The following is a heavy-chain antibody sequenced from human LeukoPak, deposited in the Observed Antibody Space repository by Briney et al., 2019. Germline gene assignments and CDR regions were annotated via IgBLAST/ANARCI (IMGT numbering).Heavy chain of an antibody. CDR1: GFRFSDYF. CDR3: ARDLAYGYEEFDY. V-gene: IGHV3-11*01. Sequence: PGGSLRLSCAGSGFRFSDYFMSWVRQAPGKGLEWVSYISSSGSATTYADSVRGRFTVSRDNAMNSLYLQMNSLRAEDTAVYYCARDLAYGYEEFDYWGQGILVIVSS. CDR2: ISSSGSAT. J-gene: IGHJ4*02. D-gene: IGHD5-18*01.